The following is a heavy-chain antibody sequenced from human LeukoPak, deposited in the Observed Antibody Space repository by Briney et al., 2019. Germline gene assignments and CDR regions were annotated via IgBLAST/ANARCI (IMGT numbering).Heavy chain of an antibody. J-gene: IGHJ4*02. D-gene: IGHD2-15*01. Sequence: GGSLRLSCAASGFTFSSYDMHWVRQATGKGLEWVSAIGTAGDTYYPDSVKGRFTISRDNSKNTLYLQMNSLRAEDTAVYYCARERYCSGGSCYLDYWGQGTLVTVSS. CDR3: ARERYCSGGSCYLDY. CDR2: IGTAGDT. CDR1: GFTFSSYD. V-gene: IGHV3-13*01.